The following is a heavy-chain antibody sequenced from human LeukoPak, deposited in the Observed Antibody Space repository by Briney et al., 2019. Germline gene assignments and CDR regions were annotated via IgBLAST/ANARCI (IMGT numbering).Heavy chain of an antibody. V-gene: IGHV4-30-4*08. CDR3: ARYYGSGSYNAYYFDY. J-gene: IGHJ4*02. D-gene: IGHD3-10*01. Sequence: SQTLSLTCTVSGGSISGGGYYWSWIRQHPGKGLEWIGYIYYSGSTYYNPSLKSRVTISVDTSKNQFSLKLSSVTAADTAVYYCARYYGSGSYNAYYFDYWGQGTLVTVSS. CDR1: GGSISGGGYY. CDR2: IYYSGST.